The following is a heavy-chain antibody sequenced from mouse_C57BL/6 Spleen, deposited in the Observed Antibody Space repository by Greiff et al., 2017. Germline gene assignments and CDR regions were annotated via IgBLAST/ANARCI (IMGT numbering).Heavy chain of an antibody. J-gene: IGHJ2*01. V-gene: IGHV1-15*01. D-gene: IGHD1-2*01. Sequence: QVHVKQSGAELVRPGASVTLSCKASGYTFTDYEMHWVKQTPVHGLEWIGAIDPETGGTAYNQKFKGKDILTADKSSSTAYMELRSLTSEDSAVYYCTRVTTASVYCDYWGQGTTRTVSS. CDR3: TRVTTASVYCDY. CDR2: IDPETGGT. CDR1: GYTFTDYE.